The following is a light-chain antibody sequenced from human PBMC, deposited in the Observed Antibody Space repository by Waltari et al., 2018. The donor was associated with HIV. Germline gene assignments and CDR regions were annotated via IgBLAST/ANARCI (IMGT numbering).Light chain of an antibody. Sequence: EIVMTQSQLSMPVTPGEPASISCRSSQSLLHSNGYNYLDWYLQKPGQSPQLLIYLGSNRASGVPDRFSGSGSGTDFTLKISRVEAEDVGVYYCMQALQTPRTFGQGTKVEIK. CDR2: LGS. J-gene: IGKJ1*01. CDR3: MQALQTPRT. V-gene: IGKV2-28*01. CDR1: QSLLHSNGYNY.